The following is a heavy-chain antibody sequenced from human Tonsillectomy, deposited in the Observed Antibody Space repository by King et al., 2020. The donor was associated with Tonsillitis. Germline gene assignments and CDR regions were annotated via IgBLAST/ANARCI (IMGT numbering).Heavy chain of an antibody. CDR2: INSDGSST. V-gene: IGHV3-74*01. D-gene: IGHD6-13*01. CDR1: GFTFSSYW. Sequence: VQLVESGGGLVQPGGSLRLSCAASGFTFSSYWMHWVRQAPGKGLVWVSRINSDGSSTSYADSVKGRFTISRDNAKNTLYLQMNSLRAEDTAVYYCAREAGYSRSQSNNYYFDYWGQGTLVTVSS. J-gene: IGHJ4*02. CDR3: AREAGYSRSQSNNYYFDY.